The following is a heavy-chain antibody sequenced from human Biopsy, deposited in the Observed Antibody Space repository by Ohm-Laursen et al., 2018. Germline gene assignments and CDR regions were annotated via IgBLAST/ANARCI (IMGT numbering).Heavy chain of an antibody. Sequence: SLRLSCAASGFTLSRYAINWVRQAPGQGLEWVSTISANGATSYYADSVKGRFTISRDNSKNTLYLQMNSVRADDTAIYYCAKGGSITIFGVVINNCFDPWGQGTRVTVSS. CDR2: ISANGATS. CDR1: GFTLSRYA. CDR3: AKGGSITIFGVVINNCFDP. J-gene: IGHJ5*02. V-gene: IGHV3-23*01. D-gene: IGHD3-3*01.